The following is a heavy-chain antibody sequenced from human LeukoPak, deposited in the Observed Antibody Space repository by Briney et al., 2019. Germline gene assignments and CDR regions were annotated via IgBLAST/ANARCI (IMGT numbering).Heavy chain of an antibody. D-gene: IGHD3-16*01. Sequence: GGSLRLSCAASGFTFSSYEMSWVRQGPGKGLEWVSYIGGSGSAIYYADSVKGRFTISRDNAKNSLYLQMISLRAEDTGVYYCARDASLAGDRVEYWGQGTLVTVSS. CDR2: IGGSGSAI. CDR3: ARDASLAGDRVEY. J-gene: IGHJ4*02. CDR1: GFTFSSYE. V-gene: IGHV3-48*03.